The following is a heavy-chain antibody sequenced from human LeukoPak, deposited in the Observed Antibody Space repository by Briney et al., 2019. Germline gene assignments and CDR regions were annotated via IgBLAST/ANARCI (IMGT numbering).Heavy chain of an antibody. D-gene: IGHD6-13*01. J-gene: IGHJ4*02. CDR3: ARTKVAAAAGTDY. CDR1: GYTFTGYY. CDR2: INPNSGGT. V-gene: IGHV1-2*04. Sequence: GASVKVSCKASGYTFTGYYLHWVRQAPGQGLEWMGWINPNSGGTNYAQKFQGWVIMTRDTSISTAYMELSSLRSEDTAVYYCARTKVAAAAGTDYWGQGTLVTVSS.